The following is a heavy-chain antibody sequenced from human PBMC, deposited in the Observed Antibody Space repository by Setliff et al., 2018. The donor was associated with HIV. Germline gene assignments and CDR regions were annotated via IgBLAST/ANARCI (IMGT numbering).Heavy chain of an antibody. V-gene: IGHV3-30*04. CDR3: VRATYYDPDACEV. CDR2: ISDDGGQT. D-gene: IGHD3-22*01. Sequence: GGSLRLSCAASGFTFNAYSIHWVRQAPGKGLEWVAVISDDGGQTYYAASVEGRFTIFRDNSKDTMYLQMHSLRGDDTAVYYCVRATYYDPDACEVWGQGTAVTVSS. CDR1: GFTFNAYS. J-gene: IGHJ3*01.